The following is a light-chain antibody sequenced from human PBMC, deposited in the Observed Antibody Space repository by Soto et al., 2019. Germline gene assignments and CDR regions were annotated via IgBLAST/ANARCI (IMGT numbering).Light chain of an antibody. CDR2: GNN. Sequence: QSVLTQPPSVSGAPGQRVTISCTGSNSNIGAGFAVHWYQQLPGTAPKLLIHGNNNRPSGVPDRFSGSKSDTSASLAITGLQADDEADYYCAAWDDSLNGQVFGGGTKLTVL. J-gene: IGLJ3*02. V-gene: IGLV1-40*01. CDR3: AAWDDSLNGQV. CDR1: NSNIGAGFA.